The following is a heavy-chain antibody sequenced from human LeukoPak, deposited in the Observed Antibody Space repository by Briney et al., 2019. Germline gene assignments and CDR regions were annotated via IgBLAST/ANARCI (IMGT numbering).Heavy chain of an antibody. CDR3: ARAGHYYDILTGYYGLDY. CDR1: GGSVSSGSYY. Sequence: NPSETLSLTCTVSGGSVSSGSYYWSWIRQPPGKRLEWIGYIYYSGSTNYNPSLKSRVTISVDTSKNQFSLKLSSVTAADTAVYYCARAGHYYDILTGYYGLDYWGQGTLVTVPS. D-gene: IGHD3-9*01. CDR2: IYYSGST. V-gene: IGHV4-61*01. J-gene: IGHJ4*02.